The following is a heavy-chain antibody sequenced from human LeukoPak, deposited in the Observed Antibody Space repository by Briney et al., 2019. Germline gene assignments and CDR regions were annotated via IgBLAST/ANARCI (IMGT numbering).Heavy chain of an antibody. J-gene: IGHJ3*02. Sequence: PSETLSLTCTVSGGSISSSSYYWGWIRQPPGKGLEWIGSIYYSGSTYYNPSLKSRVTISVDTSKNQFSLKLSSVTAADTAVYYCARGLPDYYDSSRLKPPPNFDIWGQGTMVTVSS. CDR3: ARGLPDYYDSSRLKPPPNFDI. CDR2: IYYSGST. CDR1: GGSISSSSYY. D-gene: IGHD3-22*01. V-gene: IGHV4-39*07.